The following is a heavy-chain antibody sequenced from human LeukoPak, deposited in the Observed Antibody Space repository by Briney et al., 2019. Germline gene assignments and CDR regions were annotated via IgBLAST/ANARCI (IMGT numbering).Heavy chain of an antibody. Sequence: ASVKVSCKASGYTFTDYYMHWVRQAPGQGLEWMGWINPNSGGTNYAQKFQGWVTMTRDTSISTAYMELNRLRSDDTAVYYCARDQASAAVGTVYYYHGMDVWGRGTTVTVSS. CDR3: ARDQASAAVGTVYYYHGMDV. J-gene: IGHJ6*02. D-gene: IGHD6-13*01. CDR1: GYTFTDYY. V-gene: IGHV1-2*04. CDR2: INPNSGGT.